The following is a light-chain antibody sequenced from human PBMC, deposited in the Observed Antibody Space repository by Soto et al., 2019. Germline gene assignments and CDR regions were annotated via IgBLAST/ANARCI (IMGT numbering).Light chain of an antibody. CDR2: AAS. Sequence: DIQMTQSPFSLSASLGDRVTITCRASQSISDYLNWYQQKPGKGPKLLIFAASSLQVGVPPRFSGSGSGTDFTLTISSLQPEDFATYFCQQSHSAPFTFGPGTTVDIK. J-gene: IGKJ3*01. CDR1: QSISDY. V-gene: IGKV1-39*01. CDR3: QQSHSAPFT.